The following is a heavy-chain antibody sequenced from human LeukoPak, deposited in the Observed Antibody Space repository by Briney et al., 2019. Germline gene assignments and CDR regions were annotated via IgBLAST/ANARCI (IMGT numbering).Heavy chain of an antibody. J-gene: IGHJ4*02. D-gene: IGHD3-22*01. CDR2: ISSSGSAI. CDR1: GFTFSSYE. Sequence: PGGSLRLSCAASGFTFSSYEMNWVRQAPGKGLEWVSYISSSGSAIYFADSVKGRFTISRDNAKNSLYLQMNSLRAEDTAVYCCARDSSGILLHWGQGTLVTVSS. CDR3: ARDSSGILLH. V-gene: IGHV3-48*03.